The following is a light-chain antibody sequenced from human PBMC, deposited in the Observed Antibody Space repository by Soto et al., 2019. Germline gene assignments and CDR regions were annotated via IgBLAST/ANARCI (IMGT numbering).Light chain of an antibody. CDR3: SSYAGSNNFV. CDR1: SSDVGTYKY. CDR2: EVT. V-gene: IGLV2-8*01. J-gene: IGLJ1*01. Sequence: QSVLTQPPSASGSPGQSVTISCTGTSSDVGTYKYVSWYQQHPGKAPKLMIYEVTKRPSGVPDRFSGSKSGNTASLTVSGLQAEGEADYYCSSYAGSNNFVFGTGTKVTVL.